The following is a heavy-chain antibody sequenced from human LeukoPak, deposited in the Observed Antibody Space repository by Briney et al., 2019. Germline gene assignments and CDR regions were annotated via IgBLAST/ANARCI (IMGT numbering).Heavy chain of an antibody. D-gene: IGHD3-3*01. CDR3: ARDLGSGSSSVDY. J-gene: IGHJ4*02. CDR2: IKEDASEI. Sequence: GGSLRLSCAASGFTFSTYWMSWVRQAPGKGLEWVANIKEDASEIYYVDSVKGRFTISRDNARNSLYLQMNSLRAEDTAVYYCARDLGSGSSSVDYWGQGTLVTVSS. V-gene: IGHV3-7*01. CDR1: GFTFSTYW.